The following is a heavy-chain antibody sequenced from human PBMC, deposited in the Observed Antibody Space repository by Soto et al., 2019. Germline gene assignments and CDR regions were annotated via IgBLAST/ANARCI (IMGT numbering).Heavy chain of an antibody. CDR1: GVTFSSYA. Sequence: ASVKVSCKASGVTFSSYAISWVRQAPGQGLEWMGGMIPIFGTANYAQELQGRVTITAEESTSTAYMELSSLRSENTAMYYCASPWIVGDAFDIWAQGTMVPVS. J-gene: IGHJ3*02. D-gene: IGHD3-22*01. V-gene: IGHV1-69*13. CDR3: ASPWIVGDAFDI. CDR2: MIPIFGTA.